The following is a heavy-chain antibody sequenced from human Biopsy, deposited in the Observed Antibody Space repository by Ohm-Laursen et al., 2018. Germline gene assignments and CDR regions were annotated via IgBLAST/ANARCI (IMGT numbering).Heavy chain of an antibody. D-gene: IGHD6-19*01. V-gene: IGHV3-72*01. J-gene: IGHJ6*02. CDR2: TRNNGKTYTK. CDR3: ARDVGSSGWYYYGMNV. Sequence: SLRLSCAAAGLTVSSNYMNWVRLAPGKGLEWVGRTRNNGKTYTKGYAASVKGRFTISRDDSKNSLYLQMNSLKTEDTAVYFCARDVGSSGWYYYGMNVWGQGTTVTVSS. CDR1: GLTVSSNY.